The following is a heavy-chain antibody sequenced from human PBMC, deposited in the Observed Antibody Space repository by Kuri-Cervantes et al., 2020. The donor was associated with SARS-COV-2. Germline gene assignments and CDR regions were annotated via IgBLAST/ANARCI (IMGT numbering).Heavy chain of an antibody. CDR1: GFTFSDYY. V-gene: IGHV3-11*04. D-gene: IGHD3-16*01. Sequence: GESLKISCAASGFTFSDYYMSWIRQAPGKGLEWVSYISNSGSTIYYADSVKGRFTISRDNAKNSLYLQMNSLRAEDTAVYYCARWGVYYFDYWGQGTLVTVSS. J-gene: IGHJ4*02. CDR2: ISNSGSTI. CDR3: ARWGVYYFDY.